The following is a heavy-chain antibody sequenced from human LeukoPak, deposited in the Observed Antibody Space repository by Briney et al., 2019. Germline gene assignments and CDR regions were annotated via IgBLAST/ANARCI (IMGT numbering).Heavy chain of an antibody. CDR1: GFTVSSNY. D-gene: IGHD5/OR15-5a*01. CDR3: ARGLGYAFDI. J-gene: IGHJ3*02. Sequence: GGSLRLSCAASGFTVSSNYMSWVRRAPGKGLEWVANIKQDGSEKYYVDSVKGRFTISRDNAKNSLYLQMNSLRAEDTAVYYCARGLGYAFDIWGQGTMVTVSS. CDR2: IKQDGSEK. V-gene: IGHV3-7*01.